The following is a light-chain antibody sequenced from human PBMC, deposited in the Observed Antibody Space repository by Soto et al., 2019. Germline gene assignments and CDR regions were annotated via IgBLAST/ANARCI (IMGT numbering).Light chain of an antibody. CDR2: DAS. CDR3: HQYNTDPFT. J-gene: IGKJ3*01. Sequence: DIQMTQSPSSLSASVGDTITITCRASPGISNSLNWYQLKPGEAPKILIYDASNLATGVQSRFSGSGSGTHFTFDVSSLQTEDIATYYCHQYNTDPFTCRPGTKVDLK. CDR1: PGISNS. V-gene: IGKV1-33*01.